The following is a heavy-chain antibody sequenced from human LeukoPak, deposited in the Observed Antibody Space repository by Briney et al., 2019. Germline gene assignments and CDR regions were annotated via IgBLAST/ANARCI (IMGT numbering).Heavy chain of an antibody. J-gene: IGHJ4*02. Sequence: GGSLRLSCGASGFTLSNYWMTWVRQAPGKGLGWVANINRDAREKYYADSVKGRFTISRDNAKSSLFLQMTSLRADDTAVYYCARDDPVVYATYDHWGQGTLVTVSS. CDR2: INRDAREK. CDR3: ARDDPVVYATYDH. D-gene: IGHD2-8*02. CDR1: GFTLSNYW. V-gene: IGHV3-7*01.